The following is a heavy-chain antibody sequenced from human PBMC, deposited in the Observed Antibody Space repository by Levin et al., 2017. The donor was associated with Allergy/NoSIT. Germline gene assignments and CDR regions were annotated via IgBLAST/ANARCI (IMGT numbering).Heavy chain of an antibody. CDR1: GFTFRSYG. V-gene: IGHV3-33*06. CDR2: IWYDGSNK. D-gene: IGHD6-19*01. J-gene: IGHJ4*01. CDR3: AKDGSKSSGWYDSLDY. Sequence: GGSLRLSCAASGFTFRSYGMHWVRQAPGKGLEWVAVIWYDGSNKYYADSVKGRFTISRDNSKNTLYFHMNSLRAEDTAVYYCAKDGSKSSGWYDSLDYWGHGTLVTVSS.